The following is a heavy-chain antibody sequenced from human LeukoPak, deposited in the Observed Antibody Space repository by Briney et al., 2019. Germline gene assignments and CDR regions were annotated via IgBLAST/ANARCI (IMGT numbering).Heavy chain of an antibody. D-gene: IGHD3-3*01. V-gene: IGHV1-8*02. Sequence: SVTVSCKASGSTFTNYDINWVRQATGHGLEWMGWMNPNIGSTGYPQKFRGRVTMTRYTSIGTAYMELSSLRSEDTAVYYCARGKLRFLEWLLYETDAFDIWGQGTMVTVSS. J-gene: IGHJ3*02. CDR3: ARGKLRFLEWLLYETDAFDI. CDR1: GSTFTNYD. CDR2: MNPNIGST.